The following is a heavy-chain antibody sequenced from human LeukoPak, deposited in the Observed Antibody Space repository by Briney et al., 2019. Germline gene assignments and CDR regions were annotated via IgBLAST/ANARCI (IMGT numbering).Heavy chain of an antibody. CDR1: GFTFSSYA. CDR3: AKDVGTVYFYYMDV. CDR2: TSGSGDST. D-gene: IGHD2-8*02. Sequence: GGSLRLSCAASGFTFSSYAMSWVRQAPGKGLEWVSGTSGSGDSTYYADSVKGRFTISRDNSKNALCLQMNSLRAEDTAVYYCAKDVGTVYFYYMDVWGKGTTVTVSS. J-gene: IGHJ6*03. V-gene: IGHV3-23*01.